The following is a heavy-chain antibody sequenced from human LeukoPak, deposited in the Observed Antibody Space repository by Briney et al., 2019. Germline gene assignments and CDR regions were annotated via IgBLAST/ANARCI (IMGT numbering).Heavy chain of an antibody. CDR3: ARVNSGSYYVPYWYFDL. D-gene: IGHD1-26*01. CDR1: GYTFTGYY. Sequence: GASVKVSCKASGYTFTGYYMHWVRQAPGQGLEWMGWINPNSGGTNYAQKFQGRVTMTRDTSISTAYMELSRLRSDDTAVYYCARVNSGSYYVPYWYFDLWGRGTLVTVSS. J-gene: IGHJ2*01. CDR2: INPNSGGT. V-gene: IGHV1-2*02.